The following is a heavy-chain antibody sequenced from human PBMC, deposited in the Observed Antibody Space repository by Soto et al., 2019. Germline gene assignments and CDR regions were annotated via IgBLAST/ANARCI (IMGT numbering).Heavy chain of an antibody. CDR1: GFTFDDYS. V-gene: IGHV3-43*01. Sequence: PGGSLRLSCAASGFTFDDYSMHWVRQAPGKGLEWVSLISWDGRSTYYADSVRGRFTISRDNSKNSLYLQMNSLTTEDTAVYYCGKDGSVTDYTYLDYWGQGTTVTVSS. CDR2: ISWDGRST. D-gene: IGHD4-4*01. J-gene: IGHJ4*03. CDR3: GKDGSVTDYTYLDY.